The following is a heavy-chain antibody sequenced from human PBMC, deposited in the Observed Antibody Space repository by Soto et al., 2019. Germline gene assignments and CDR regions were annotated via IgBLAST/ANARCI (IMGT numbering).Heavy chain of an antibody. Sequence: QVQLVESGGGLVKPGGSLRLSYAASGFTFSAYYMSWIRQAPGKGLEWISYISSSGDTGNYADSVKGRFTVSRDNAKNSLYLQMNSLRAEDTAVYYCARDRGAVVGQYFDYWGQGTLVTVSS. CDR1: GFTFSAYY. J-gene: IGHJ4*02. D-gene: IGHD6-19*01. CDR3: ARDRGAVVGQYFDY. CDR2: ISSSGDTG. V-gene: IGHV3-11*01.